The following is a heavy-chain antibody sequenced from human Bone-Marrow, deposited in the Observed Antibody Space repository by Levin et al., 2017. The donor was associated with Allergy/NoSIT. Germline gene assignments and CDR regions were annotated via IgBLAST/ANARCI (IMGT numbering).Heavy chain of an antibody. CDR2: IITIFGTS. CDR1: GGTFSSYA. CDR3: ARNGPYLSSWRRDHYSHGMDV. D-gene: IGHD6-13*01. V-gene: IGHV1-69*01. Sequence: PGESLKISCKASGGTFSSYAINWVRQAPGQKLEWMGGIITIFGTSSHAQKFQGRITITADASSSTAYMELGSLRPDDTAVYYCARNGPYLSSWRRDHYSHGMDVWGQGTTVTVSS. J-gene: IGHJ6*02.